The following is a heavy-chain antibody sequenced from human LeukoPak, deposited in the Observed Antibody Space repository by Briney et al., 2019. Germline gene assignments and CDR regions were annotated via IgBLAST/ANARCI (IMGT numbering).Heavy chain of an antibody. CDR3: ARGDYDYVWGSYRYPPDY. J-gene: IGHJ4*02. V-gene: IGHV4-30-4*01. CDR2: IYYSGST. CDR1: GGSISSYY. Sequence: ESSETLSLTCTVSGGSISSYYWSWIRQPPGKGLEWIGYIYYSGSTYYNPSLKSRVTISVDTSKNQFSLKLSSVTAADTAVYYCARGDYDYVWGSYRYPPDYWGQGTLVTVSS. D-gene: IGHD3-16*02.